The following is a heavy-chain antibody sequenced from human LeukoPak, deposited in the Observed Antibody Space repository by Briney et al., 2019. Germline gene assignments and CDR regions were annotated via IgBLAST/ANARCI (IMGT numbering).Heavy chain of an antibody. V-gene: IGHV3-74*01. Sequence: GGSLRLSCAASGFTFSTYWMHWVRQAPGKGPVWVSRINSDGSITTYADSVKGRFTISRDNAKNTLYLQMNSLRAEDTAVYYCARLWSGISFDMWGQGTVVTVSS. J-gene: IGHJ3*02. D-gene: IGHD3-3*01. CDR1: GFTFSTYW. CDR2: INSDGSIT. CDR3: ARLWSGISFDM.